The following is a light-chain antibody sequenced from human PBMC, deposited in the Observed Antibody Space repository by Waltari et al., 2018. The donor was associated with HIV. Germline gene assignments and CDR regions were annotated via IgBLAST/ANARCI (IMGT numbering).Light chain of an antibody. V-gene: IGLV2-8*01. CDR2: EVS. Sequence: QSALTQPPFASGSLGQSVTISCTGSSSDIGAYAFVSWFQQPPHSAPKLLLYEVSRRPSTVSDRFSGSRSGNTAFLTVAGLQPDDEATYFCSSYGDSLKILFGGGTNVTIL. CDR1: SSDIGAYAF. J-gene: IGLJ3*02. CDR3: SSYGDSLKIL.